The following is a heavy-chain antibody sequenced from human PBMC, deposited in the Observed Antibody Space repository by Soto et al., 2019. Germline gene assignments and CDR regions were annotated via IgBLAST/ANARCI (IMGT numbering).Heavy chain of an antibody. CDR1: GFTFSSYG. CDR3: SISPPFDY. V-gene: IGHV3-30*03. CDR2: ISYDGSNK. D-gene: IGHD3-10*01. J-gene: IGHJ4*02. Sequence: HVQLVESGGGVVQPGRSLRLSCAASGFTFSSYGMHWVRQAPGKGLEWVAVISYDGSNKYYADSVKGRFTISRDNSKNTLYLQMNSLRAEDTAVYYCSISPPFDYWGQGTLVTVSS.